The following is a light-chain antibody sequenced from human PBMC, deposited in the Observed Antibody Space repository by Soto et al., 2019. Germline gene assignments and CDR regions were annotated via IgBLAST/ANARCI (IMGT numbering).Light chain of an antibody. CDR2: EVN. V-gene: IGLV2-14*01. J-gene: IGLJ2*01. CDR1: SSDVGGYNY. Sequence: QSALTQPASVSGSPGQSITISCTGTSSDVGGYNYVSWYQQRPGKAPKLMISEVNNRPSGIPNRFSGSKSGNTASLTVSGLQTEDEGDYYCSSYTSSNTVLFGGGTKLTVL. CDR3: SSYTSSNTVL.